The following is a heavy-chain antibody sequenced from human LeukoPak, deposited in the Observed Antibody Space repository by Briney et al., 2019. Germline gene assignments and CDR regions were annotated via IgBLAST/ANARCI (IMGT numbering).Heavy chain of an antibody. CDR3: ARGGPGTAVDLRADY. D-gene: IGHD3-10*01. CDR1: GFTFSSYA. V-gene: IGHV3-30-3*01. Sequence: GGSLRLSCAASGFTFSSYAMHWVRQAPGKGLEWGSVISYDGSNKYYADSVKGRFTISSDNSKNTLYLQMNSLRVEDTAVYYCARGGPGTAVDLRADYWGQGTLVTVSS. CDR2: ISYDGSNK. J-gene: IGHJ4*02.